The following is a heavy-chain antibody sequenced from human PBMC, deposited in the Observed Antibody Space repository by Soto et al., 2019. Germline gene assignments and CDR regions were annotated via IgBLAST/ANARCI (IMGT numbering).Heavy chain of an antibody. CDR3: AKDGGYGSGSYYSDD. D-gene: IGHD3-10*01. CDR2: TSGSGGST. J-gene: IGHJ4*02. CDR1: GFTFSSYA. Sequence: EVQLLESGGGLVQPGGSLRLSCAASGFTFSSYAMSWVRQAPGKGLEWVSTTSGSGGSTYYADSVKGRFTISRDNSKNTLHLQMNSLRTEDMAVYYCAKDGGYGSGSYYSDDWGQGTLVTVSS. V-gene: IGHV3-23*01.